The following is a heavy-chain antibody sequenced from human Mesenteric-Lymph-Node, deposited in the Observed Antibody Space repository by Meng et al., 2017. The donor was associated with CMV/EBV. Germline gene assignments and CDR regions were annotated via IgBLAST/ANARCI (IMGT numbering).Heavy chain of an antibody. CDR3: ARDKKQLKN. D-gene: IGHD6-13*01. CDR1: GGSISSSSYY. V-gene: IGHV4-39*07. J-gene: IGHJ4*02. Sequence: SETLSLTCTVSGGSISSSSYYWGWIRQPPGTGLEWIGSIYYSGSTYYNPSLKSRVTISVDTSKNQFSLKLSSVTAADTAVYYCARDKKQLKNWGQGTLVTVSS. CDR2: IYYSGST.